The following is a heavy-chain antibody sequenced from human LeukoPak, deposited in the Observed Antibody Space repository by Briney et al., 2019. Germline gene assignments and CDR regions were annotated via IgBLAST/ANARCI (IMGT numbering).Heavy chain of an antibody. CDR1: GGSISSGGYY. D-gene: IGHD5-24*01. CDR2: IYYSGST. V-gene: IGHV4-31*03. Sequence: PSQTLSLTCTVSGGSISSGGYYWSWIRQHPGKGLEWIGYIYYSGSTNYNPSLKSRVTISVDTSKNQFSLKLSSVTAADTAVYYCARGERWLPLDYWGQGTLVTVSS. CDR3: ARGERWLPLDY. J-gene: IGHJ4*02.